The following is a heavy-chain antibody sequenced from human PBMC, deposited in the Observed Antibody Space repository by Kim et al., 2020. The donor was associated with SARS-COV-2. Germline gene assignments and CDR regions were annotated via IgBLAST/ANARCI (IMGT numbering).Heavy chain of an antibody. CDR1: GYTLTELS. CDR2: FDPEDGET. CDR3: ATVDETYCSGGSCYAYYYGMDV. D-gene: IGHD2-15*01. V-gene: IGHV1-24*01. J-gene: IGHJ6*02. Sequence: ASVKVSCKVSGYTLTELSMHWVRQAPGKGLEWMGGFDPEDGETIYAQKFQGRVTMTEDTSTDTAYMELSSLRSEDTAVYYCATVDETYCSGGSCYAYYYGMDVWGQGTTVTVSS.